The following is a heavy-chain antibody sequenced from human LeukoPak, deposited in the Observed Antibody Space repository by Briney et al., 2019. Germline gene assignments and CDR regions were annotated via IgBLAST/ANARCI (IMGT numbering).Heavy chain of an antibody. V-gene: IGHV4-59*01. J-gene: IGHJ4*02. Sequence: SETLSLTCTVSGGSISSYYWSWIRRPPGKGLEWIGYIYYSGSTNYNPSLKSRVTISVDTSKNQFSLKLSSVTAADTAVYYCARGVYNFFDYWGQGTLVTVSS. CDR2: IYYSGST. D-gene: IGHD5-24*01. CDR3: ARGVYNFFDY. CDR1: GGSISSYY.